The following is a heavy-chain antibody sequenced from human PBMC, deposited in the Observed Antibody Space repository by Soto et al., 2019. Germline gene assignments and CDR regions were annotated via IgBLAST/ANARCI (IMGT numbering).Heavy chain of an antibody. CDR3: AREVSLGGAAAGYFES. V-gene: IGHV3-30*04. D-gene: IGHD6-25*01. J-gene: IGHJ4*02. CDR1: GFTFSNYP. CDR2: ISYDGNTK. Sequence: QVHLAESGGGVVQPGRSLRLSCAASGFTFSNYPMNWVRQAPGKGLEWVAVISYDGNTKHYADSVKGRCTISRDNPRNPLYLQMNSLRVEDTAVYYCAREVSLGGAAAGYFESWGQGAQVTVSS.